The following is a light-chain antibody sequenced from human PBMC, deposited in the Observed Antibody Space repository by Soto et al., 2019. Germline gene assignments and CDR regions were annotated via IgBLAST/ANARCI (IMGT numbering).Light chain of an antibody. J-gene: IGKJ4*01. CDR3: QQYKNWPLT. V-gene: IGKV3-15*01. CDR2: GAS. CDR1: QSVSSD. Sequence: ETVMIQSPATLSVSPGERATLSCRASQSVSSDLAWYQHKTGQAPRLLIHGASTRATGVPARFSGSGSGTEFALTISSLQSEDVAVYYCQQYKNWPLTFGGGTKVEIK.